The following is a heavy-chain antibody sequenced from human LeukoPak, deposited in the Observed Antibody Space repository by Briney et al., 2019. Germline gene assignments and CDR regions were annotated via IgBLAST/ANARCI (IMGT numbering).Heavy chain of an antibody. CDR2: ISSSSYI. CDR3: ARGGNWNDFDY. V-gene: IGHV3-21*01. D-gene: IGHD1-1*01. Sequence: GGSLRLSCAASGFTFSSYSLNWVRQAPGKGLEWVSSISSSSYIYYADSVKGRFTISRDNAKNSLYLQMNGLRAEDTAVYTCARGGNWNDFDYWGQGTLVTVSS. CDR1: GFTFSSYS. J-gene: IGHJ4*02.